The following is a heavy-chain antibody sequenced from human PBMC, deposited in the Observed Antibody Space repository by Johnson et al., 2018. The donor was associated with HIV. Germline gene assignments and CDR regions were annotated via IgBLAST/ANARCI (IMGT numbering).Heavy chain of an antibody. Sequence: QVLLVESGGGVVQPGGSLRLSCAASGFTFSSYGMHWVRQAPGKGLEWVAFIRYDGSNKYYVDSVKGRFTISRANAKNSLYLQMNRLRAEDTAVYYCARLSEHIVVVTAWAEAFDIWGQGTMVTVSS. CDR1: GFTFSSYG. CDR3: ARLSEHIVVVTAWAEAFDI. V-gene: IGHV3-30*02. D-gene: IGHD2-21*02. J-gene: IGHJ3*02. CDR2: IRYDGSNK.